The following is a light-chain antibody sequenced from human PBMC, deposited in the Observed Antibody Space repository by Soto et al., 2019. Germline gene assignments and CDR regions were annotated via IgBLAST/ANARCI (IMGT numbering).Light chain of an antibody. CDR2: SNN. Sequence: QSVLTQSPSASGTPGQRVTISCSESSSNIGTNYVYWYQQLPGTAPKLLIYSNNQRPSGVPDRFSGSKSGTSASLAISGLRSEDEADYYCATWDDSLSDLVFGGGTKLTV. CDR1: SSNIGTNY. J-gene: IGLJ2*01. V-gene: IGLV1-47*01. CDR3: ATWDDSLSDLV.